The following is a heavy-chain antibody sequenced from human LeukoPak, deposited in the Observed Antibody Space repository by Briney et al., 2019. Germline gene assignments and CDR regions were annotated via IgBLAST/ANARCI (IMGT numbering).Heavy chain of an antibody. V-gene: IGHV4-4*07. CDR3: VQDGPLRSDY. J-gene: IGHJ4*02. D-gene: IGHD3-16*01. CDR1: GASISTYD. CDR2: IFASGTT. Sequence: SETLSLTCTVSGASISTYDWSWIRQPAGKGLEWVGRIFASGTTNYNPSLESRVAMSVDTSKNQFSLNLSSVTAADTAIYYCVQDGPLRSDYWGQGTLVTVSS.